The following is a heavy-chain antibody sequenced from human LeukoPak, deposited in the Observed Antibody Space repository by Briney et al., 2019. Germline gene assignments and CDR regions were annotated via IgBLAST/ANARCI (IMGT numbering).Heavy chain of an antibody. D-gene: IGHD3-3*01. CDR3: LGIDLG. CDR1: GFSVSNYY. Sequence: PGGSLRLSCAGSGFSVSNYYMSWVRQAPGKGLEWVSLIRDSGETFYADSVNGRFTISRDNAKNTVYLQMNALRAEDTAIYYCLGIDLGWGQGTLVTVSS. CDR2: IRDSGET. V-gene: IGHV3-53*01. J-gene: IGHJ4*02.